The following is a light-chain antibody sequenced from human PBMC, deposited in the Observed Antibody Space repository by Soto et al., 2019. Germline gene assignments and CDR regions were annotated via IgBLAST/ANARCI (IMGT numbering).Light chain of an antibody. CDR3: MQALQTPMYT. CDR2: LGS. J-gene: IGKJ2*01. Sequence: DLVMTQSPLSLPVTPGEPASISCRSSQSLLHSNGYNYLDWYLQKPGQSPQLLIYLGSNRASGVPVRLSGSGSGTDFTLKISRVEAEDVGVYYCMQALQTPMYTFGQGTKLEIK. V-gene: IGKV2-28*01. CDR1: QSLLHSNGYNY.